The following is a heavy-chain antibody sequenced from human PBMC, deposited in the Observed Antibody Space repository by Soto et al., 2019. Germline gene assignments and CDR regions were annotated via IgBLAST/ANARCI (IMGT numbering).Heavy chain of an antibody. Sequence: QVQLVESGGGVVQPGRSLRLSCAASGFTFSSYGMHWVRQAPGKGLEWVAAISYEGSDKYYGDSVKGRFTISRDNSKNTLYLQMNSLGAEDTAVYYCAKRGVLFGELSEYFQYWGQGTLVTVSS. V-gene: IGHV3-30*18. D-gene: IGHD3-10*01. CDR1: GFTFSSYG. J-gene: IGHJ1*01. CDR2: ISYEGSDK. CDR3: AKRGVLFGELSEYFQY.